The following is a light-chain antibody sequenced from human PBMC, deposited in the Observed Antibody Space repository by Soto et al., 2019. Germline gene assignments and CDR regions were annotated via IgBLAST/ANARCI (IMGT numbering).Light chain of an antibody. CDR1: QSVSSSY. J-gene: IGKJ2*01. CDR3: QRYGSSPQA. Sequence: EIVLTQSPGTLSLSPGERATLSCRASQSVSSSYLAWYQQKPGQAPRLLIYGASSRATGIPDRFSGSGSGTDFTLTISRLEPEDFAVYYCQRYGSSPQAFGQGTKREIK. V-gene: IGKV3-20*01. CDR2: GAS.